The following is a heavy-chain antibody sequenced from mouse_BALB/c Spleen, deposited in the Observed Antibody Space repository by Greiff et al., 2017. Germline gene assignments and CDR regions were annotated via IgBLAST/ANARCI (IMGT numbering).Heavy chain of an antibody. CDR2: IYPYNGGT. V-gene: IGHV1S29*02. J-gene: IGHJ4*01. Sequence: EVQLQQSGPELVKPGASVKISCKASGYTFTDYNMHWVKQSHGKSLEWIGYIYPYNGGTGYNQKFKSKATLTVDNSSSTAYMELRSLTSEDSAVYYCAIGYYAMDYWGQGTSVTVSS. CDR3: AIGYYAMDY. CDR1: GYTFTDYN.